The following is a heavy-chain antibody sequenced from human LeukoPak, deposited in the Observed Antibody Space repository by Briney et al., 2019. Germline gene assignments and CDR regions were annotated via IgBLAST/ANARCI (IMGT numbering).Heavy chain of an antibody. D-gene: IGHD3-3*01. J-gene: IGHJ4*02. CDR2: ITIKPKSYNT. CDR3: ARGFHYDFWSGSYYFDY. CDR1: GFTFSDHY. Sequence: GGSLRLSCAASGFTFSDHYMDWVRQAPGKGLEWVGRITIKPKSYNTEYAASVKGRFTISRDDSKNSLYLQMNSLKTEDTAVYYCARGFHYDFWSGSYYFDYWGQGTLVTVSS. V-gene: IGHV3-72*01.